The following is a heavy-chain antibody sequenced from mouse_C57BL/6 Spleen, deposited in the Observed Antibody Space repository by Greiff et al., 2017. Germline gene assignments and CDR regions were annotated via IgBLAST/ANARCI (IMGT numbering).Heavy chain of an antibody. Sequence: VQRVESGAELVRPGASVKLSCKASGYTFTDYYINWVKQRPGQGLEWIARIYPGSGNTYYNEKFKGKATLTAEKSSSTAYMQLSSLTSEDSAVYFCARFDYEHAWFAYWGQGTLVTVSA. CDR2: IYPGSGNT. D-gene: IGHD2-4*01. J-gene: IGHJ3*01. V-gene: IGHV1-76*01. CDR3: ARFDYEHAWFAY. CDR1: GYTFTDYY.